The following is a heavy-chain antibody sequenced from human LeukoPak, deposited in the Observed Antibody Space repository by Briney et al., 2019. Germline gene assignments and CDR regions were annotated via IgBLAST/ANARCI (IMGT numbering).Heavy chain of an antibody. D-gene: IGHD5-12*01. Sequence: GGSLRLSCAASGFTFSSYAIHWVRQPPGKGLEWVAVISYDGTNKYYADSVKGRFTISRDNSKNSLYLQMNSLRAEDTAVYYCARAGSHRNSGYDYWGQGTLVTVSS. CDR3: ARAGSHRNSGYDY. CDR1: GFTFSSYA. J-gene: IGHJ4*02. V-gene: IGHV3-30-3*01. CDR2: ISYDGTNK.